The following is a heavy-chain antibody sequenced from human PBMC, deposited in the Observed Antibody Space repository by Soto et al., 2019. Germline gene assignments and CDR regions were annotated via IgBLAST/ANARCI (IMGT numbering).Heavy chain of an antibody. CDR3: ATPRYNWNYVSNRDYYYGMDV. Sequence: ASVKVSCKASGYTLTELSMHWVRQAPGKGLEWMGGFDPEGGETIYAQKFQGRVTMTEDTSTDTAYMELSSLRSEDTAVYYCATPRYNWNYVSNRDYYYGMDVWGQGTTVTVSS. CDR1: GYTLTELS. V-gene: IGHV1-24*01. CDR2: FDPEGGET. D-gene: IGHD1-7*01. J-gene: IGHJ6*02.